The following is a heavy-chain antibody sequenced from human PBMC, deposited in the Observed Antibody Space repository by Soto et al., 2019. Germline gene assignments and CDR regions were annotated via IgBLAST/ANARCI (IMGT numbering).Heavy chain of an antibody. CDR3: ARESPTYDDFWSGPEFNGMDV. CDR1: GYNFSGHF. CDR2: TNPKSGGT. Sequence: ASVKNSSKTSGYNFSGHFIHWVRQATGQELVWTGWTNPKSGGTNYAQKFQGRVTMTRDTSINAAYMDLIRLTSDDTAVYYCARESPTYDDFWSGPEFNGMDVGGQGTTVTV. J-gene: IGHJ6*02. V-gene: IGHV1-2*02. D-gene: IGHD3-3*01.